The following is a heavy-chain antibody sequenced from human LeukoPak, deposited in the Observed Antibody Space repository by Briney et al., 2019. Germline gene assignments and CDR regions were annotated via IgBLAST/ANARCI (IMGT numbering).Heavy chain of an antibody. D-gene: IGHD3-10*01. V-gene: IGHV3-23*01. CDR3: AKDPNYYGSGSYYPVDY. J-gene: IGHJ4*02. CDR2: ISGSGGGT. Sequence: HPGGSLRLSCAASGFTFSSYAMSWVRQAPGKGLEWVSAISGSGGGTYYADSVKGRFTISRDNSKNTLYLQMNSLRAEDTAVYYCAKDPNYYGSGSYYPVDYWGQGTLVTVSS. CDR1: GFTFSSYA.